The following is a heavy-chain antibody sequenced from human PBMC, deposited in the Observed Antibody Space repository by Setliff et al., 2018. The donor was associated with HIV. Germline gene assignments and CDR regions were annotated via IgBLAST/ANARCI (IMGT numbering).Heavy chain of an antibody. CDR1: GGSISSSSYY. CDR2: IYYSGST. Sequence: SETLSLTCTVSGGSISSSSYYWGWIRQPPGKGLEWIGNIYYSGSTYYNPSLKSRVTISVDTSENQFSLRLNSVTAADTAVYYCARYRYSYDSSGYGRWFDPWGQGTLVTVSS. V-gene: IGHV4-39*01. D-gene: IGHD3-22*01. CDR3: ARYRYSYDSSGYGRWFDP. J-gene: IGHJ5*02.